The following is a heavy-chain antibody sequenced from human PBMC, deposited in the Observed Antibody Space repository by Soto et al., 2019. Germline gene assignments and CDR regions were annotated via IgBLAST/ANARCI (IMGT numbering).Heavy chain of an antibody. Sequence: EAQLVESGGGLVQPGRSLRLYCAASGFTFDNYAMHWVRQGPGKGLEWVSGINWNSVTFDYADSVKGRFTISRDNAKNSLYLHLDSLRPEDTAFYYCARDHDEDFGYDLDYFDFWGRGTLVTVSS. D-gene: IGHD5-12*01. V-gene: IGHV3-9*01. CDR3: ARDHDEDFGYDLDYFDF. CDR2: INWNSVTF. CDR1: GFTFDNYA. J-gene: IGHJ4*02.